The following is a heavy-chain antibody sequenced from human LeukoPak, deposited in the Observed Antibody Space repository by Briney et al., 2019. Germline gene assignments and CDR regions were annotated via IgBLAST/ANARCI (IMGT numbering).Heavy chain of an antibody. CDR3: ARDLGWFGEFDNWFDP. J-gene: IGHJ5*02. CDR2: INPNSGGT. D-gene: IGHD3-10*01. CDR1: GYTFTDYY. Sequence: ASVTVSCKASGYTFTDYYMHWVRQAPGQGLEWMGWINPNSGGTNYAQKFQGRVTMTRDTSTSTAYMELSRLRSDDTAVYYCARDLGWFGEFDNWFDPWGQGTLVTVSS. V-gene: IGHV1-2*02.